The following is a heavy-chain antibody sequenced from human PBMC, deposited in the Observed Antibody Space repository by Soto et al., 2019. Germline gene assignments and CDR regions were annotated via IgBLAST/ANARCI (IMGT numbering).Heavy chain of an antibody. V-gene: IGHV4-39*01. CDR1: GGSTSSGDYY. CDR2: IYYSGST. CDR3: ARGPTSDKVDY. Sequence: SETLSLTCTVSGGSTSSGDYYWGWIRQPPGKGLEWIGSIYYSGSTYYNPSLKSRVTISVDTSKNQFSLNLSSVTAADTAVYYCARGPTSDKVDYWGQGTLVTVSS. J-gene: IGHJ4*02.